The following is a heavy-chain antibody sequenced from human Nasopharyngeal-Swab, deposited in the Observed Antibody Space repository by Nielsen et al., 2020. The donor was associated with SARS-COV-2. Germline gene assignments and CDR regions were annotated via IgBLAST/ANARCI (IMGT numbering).Heavy chain of an antibody. CDR1: GFTLTNAW. CDR3: RRSSGSYGMDV. D-gene: IGHD6-19*01. J-gene: IGHJ6*02. Sequence: GESLKISCAASGFTLTNAWMTWVRQPPGKGLEWVGHINNKTDGGTIEYAAPVKGRFTISRDDSKNTLHLQMNSLKTEDTAVYYGRRSSGSYGMDVWGQGTTVTVSS. CDR2: INNKTDGGTI. V-gene: IGHV3-15*01.